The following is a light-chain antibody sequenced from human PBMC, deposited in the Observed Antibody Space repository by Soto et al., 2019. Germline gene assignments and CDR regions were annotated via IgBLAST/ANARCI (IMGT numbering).Light chain of an antibody. CDR1: QGISSY. J-gene: IGKJ5*01. CDR2: AAS. CDR3: QQLNSYLT. Sequence: DIQMTQSPSLLSASVGDRVTITCRASQGISSYLAWYQQKPGKAPKLLIYAASTLQSGVPSRFSGSGSGTDFTLTISSLQPEDFATYHCQQLNSYLTFGQGTRLEIK. V-gene: IGKV1-9*01.